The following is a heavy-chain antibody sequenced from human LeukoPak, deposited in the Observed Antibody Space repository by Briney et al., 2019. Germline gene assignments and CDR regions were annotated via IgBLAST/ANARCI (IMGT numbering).Heavy chain of an antibody. Sequence: SETLSLTCAVYGGSFSGYYWSWIRQPPGKGLEWIGEINHSGSTNYNPSLKSRVTISVDTSKNQFSLKLSSVTAADTAVYYCAGGPLRGVIDYWGQGTLVTVSS. CDR1: GGSFSGYY. V-gene: IGHV4-34*01. CDR2: INHSGST. J-gene: IGHJ4*02. CDR3: AGGPLRGVIDY. D-gene: IGHD3-10*01.